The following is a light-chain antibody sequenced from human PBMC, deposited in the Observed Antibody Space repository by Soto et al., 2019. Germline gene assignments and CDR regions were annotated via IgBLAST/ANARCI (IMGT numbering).Light chain of an antibody. Sequence: QAVVTQEPSLTVSPGGTVTLTCGSSTGAVTSGHYPYWFQQKPGQAPRTLIYDTSNKHSWTPARFSGSLLGGKAALTLSGAQSEDEAEYYCLLSLSGARLVVFGGGAQLTVL. CDR1: TGAVTSGHY. J-gene: IGLJ2*01. V-gene: IGLV7-46*01. CDR3: LLSLSGARLVV. CDR2: DTS.